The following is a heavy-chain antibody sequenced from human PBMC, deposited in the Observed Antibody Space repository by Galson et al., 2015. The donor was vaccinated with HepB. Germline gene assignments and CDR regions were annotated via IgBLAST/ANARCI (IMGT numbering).Heavy chain of an antibody. V-gene: IGHV1-8*02. CDR1: GGTFSSYA. CDR2: MNPNSGNT. J-gene: IGHJ4*02. Sequence: SVKVSCKASGGTFSSYAINWVRQATGQGLEWMGWMNPNSGNTGYAQKFQGRVTMTRNTSISTAYMELSSLRSEDTAVYYCAMNGLAYCGGYCYSRFDYWGQGTLVTVSS. D-gene: IGHD2-21*01. CDR3: AMNGLAYCGGYCYSRFDY.